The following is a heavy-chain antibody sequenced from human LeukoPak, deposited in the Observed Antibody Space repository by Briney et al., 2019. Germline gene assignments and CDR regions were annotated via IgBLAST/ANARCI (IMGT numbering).Heavy chain of an antibody. CDR1: GGSFSGYY. CDR3: ARVKRRVVIPSYFDY. J-gene: IGHJ4*02. V-gene: IGHV4-34*01. Sequence: SETLSLTCAVYGGSFSGYYWSWIRQPPGKGLEWIGEINHSGSTNYNPSLKSRVTISVDTSKNQFSLKLSSVTAADTAVYYCARVKRRVVIPSYFDYWGRGTLVTVSS. D-gene: IGHD3-22*01. CDR2: INHSGST.